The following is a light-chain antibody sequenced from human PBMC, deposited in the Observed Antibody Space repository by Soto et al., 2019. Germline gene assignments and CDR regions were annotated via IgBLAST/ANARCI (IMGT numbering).Light chain of an antibody. CDR2: AAS. V-gene: IGKV1-9*01. Sequence: ILLTPSPSSLSASVGDRVTITCRASQGIDASLAWHQQKPGKASKVLIYAASNFQSGVPSRFSGSGSGTHVTLSISSLQPEDFATYYCQQLQGYPITFGQGTQLEI. J-gene: IGKJ5*01. CDR3: QQLQGYPIT. CDR1: QGIDAS.